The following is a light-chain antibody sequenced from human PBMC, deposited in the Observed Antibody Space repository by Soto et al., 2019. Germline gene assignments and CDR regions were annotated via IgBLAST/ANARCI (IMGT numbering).Light chain of an antibody. V-gene: IGKV3D-15*01. CDR1: QSIENK. Sequence: IMMTQSPATLSVSPGEGATLSCRASQSIENKLAWYHQRPGQPPRLLIYGASTRATGIPVRFCGSGSGTDFTLYISVLQSEDFGVYYCQQYRSWRTFGQGTTVEVK. J-gene: IGKJ1*01. CDR3: QQYRSWRT. CDR2: GAS.